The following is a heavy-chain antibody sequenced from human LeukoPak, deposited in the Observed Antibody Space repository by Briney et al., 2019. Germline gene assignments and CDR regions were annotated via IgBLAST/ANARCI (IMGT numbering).Heavy chain of an antibody. V-gene: IGHV3-21*01. D-gene: IGHD3-22*01. CDR3: ARDGYYDSSGYHNYYYYYMDV. CDR2: ISSSSSYI. Sequence: GGSLRLSCAASGFTFSSYSMNWVRQAPGKGLEWVSSISSSSSYIYYADSVKGRFTISRDNAKNSLYLQMNSLRAEDTAVYYCARDGYYDSSGYHNYYYYYMDVWGKGTTVTVSS. CDR1: GFTFSSYS. J-gene: IGHJ6*03.